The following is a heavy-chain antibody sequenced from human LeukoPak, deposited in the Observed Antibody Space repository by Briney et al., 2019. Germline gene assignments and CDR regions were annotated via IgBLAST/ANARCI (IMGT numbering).Heavy chain of an antibody. CDR1: GFTFSSYG. Sequence: GGSLRLSCAASGFTFSSYGMHWVRQAPGKGLEWVAVISYDGSNKYYADSVKGRFTISRDNSKNTLYLQMNSLRAEDTAVYYCANGRGYSYGFFDYWGQGTLVTVSS. V-gene: IGHV3-30*18. J-gene: IGHJ4*02. D-gene: IGHD5-18*01. CDR3: ANGRGYSYGFFDY. CDR2: ISYDGSNK.